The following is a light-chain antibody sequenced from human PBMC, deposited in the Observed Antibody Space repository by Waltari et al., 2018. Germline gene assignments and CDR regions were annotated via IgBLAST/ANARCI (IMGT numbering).Light chain of an antibody. CDR1: QSISSW. J-gene: IGKJ1*01. V-gene: IGKV1-5*03. CDR3: QQYDNYLWT. CDR2: KAS. Sequence: DIEMTQSPSTLSASVGDRVTITCRASQSISSWLAWYQQKPGKAPKLLIYKASTLESGVPSRFSGSGSGTEFTLTISSLQPDDSATYYCQQYDNYLWTFGQGTKVEIK.